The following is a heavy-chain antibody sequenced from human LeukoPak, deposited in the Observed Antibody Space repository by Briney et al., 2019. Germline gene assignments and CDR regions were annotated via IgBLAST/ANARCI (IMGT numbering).Heavy chain of an antibody. Sequence: SETLSLTCTFSGGSISSYYWSWIRQPSGKGLEPIGYIYYSGSTNYNPSLKSRVTISVDTSTNQFSLQLSSVTAADTAVYYCARVKGYCSSPSCYIYYYYGMDVWGQGTTVTVSS. CDR1: GGSISSYY. CDR3: ARVKGYCSSPSCYIYYYYGMDV. D-gene: IGHD2-2*01. CDR2: IYYSGST. V-gene: IGHV4-59*01. J-gene: IGHJ6*02.